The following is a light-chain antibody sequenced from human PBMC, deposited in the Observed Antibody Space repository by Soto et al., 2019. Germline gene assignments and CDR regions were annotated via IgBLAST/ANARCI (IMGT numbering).Light chain of an antibody. CDR3: QEYNYWPYP. Sequence: MTQSPATLSVAPGGRATLSCRASQSVGVNLAWYQQKHGQAPRLLLYAASTRATAIPARFSGSGSGAEFTLTIDSLQSEDFAVYFCQEYNYWPYPFCRGNKLEIK. V-gene: IGKV3-15*01. J-gene: IGKJ2*01. CDR1: QSVGVN. CDR2: AAS.